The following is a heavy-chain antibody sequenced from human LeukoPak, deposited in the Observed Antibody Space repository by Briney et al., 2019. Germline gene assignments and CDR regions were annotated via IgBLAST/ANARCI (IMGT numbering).Heavy chain of an antibody. CDR3: ARGDYFDSSAYFGMIFDY. CDR1: GGTHSSYA. CDR2: IIPIFGTS. Sequence: ASVKVSCKASGGTHSSYAISRVRQAPGQGLEWMGRIIPIFGTSIYAQRFQGRLTITTDESTTTAYMELRSLRSEDTAVYYCARGDYFDSSAYFGMIFDYWGQGTLVTLSS. D-gene: IGHD3-22*01. J-gene: IGHJ4*02. V-gene: IGHV1-69*05.